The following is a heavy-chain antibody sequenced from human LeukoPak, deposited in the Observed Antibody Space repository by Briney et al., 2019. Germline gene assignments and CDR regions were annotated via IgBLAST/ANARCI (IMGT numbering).Heavy chain of an antibody. CDR1: GFTFSSYA. V-gene: IGHV3-23*01. CDR2: ISGSGDTT. D-gene: IGHD6-19*01. CDR3: AKDRSDNSSWYCMDV. J-gene: IGHJ6*02. Sequence: GSLRLSCAASGFTFSSYAMSWVRQAPGEGPEWVSGISGSGDTTYYADSVKGRFTISRDNSKNTLYLQMNSLGAEDTAVYYCAKDRSDNSSWYCMDVWGQGTTVTVSS.